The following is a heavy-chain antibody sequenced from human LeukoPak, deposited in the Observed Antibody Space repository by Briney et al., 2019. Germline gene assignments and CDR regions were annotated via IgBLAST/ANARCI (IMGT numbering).Heavy chain of an antibody. CDR2: IYYSGST. Sequence: IPSETLSLTCTVSGGSISSYYWSWIRQPPGKGLEWIGYIYYSGSTNYNPSLKSRVTISVDTSKNQFSLKLSSVTAADTAVYYCARDLNYGMDVWGQGTTVTVSS. CDR1: GGSISSYY. CDR3: ARDLNYGMDV. V-gene: IGHV4-59*01. J-gene: IGHJ6*02.